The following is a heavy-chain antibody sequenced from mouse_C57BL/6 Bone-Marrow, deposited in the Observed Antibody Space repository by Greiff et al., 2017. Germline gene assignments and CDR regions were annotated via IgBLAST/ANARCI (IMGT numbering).Heavy chain of an antibody. V-gene: IGHV1-63*01. Sequence: VKLLESGAELVRPGTSVKMSCKASGYTFTNYWIGWAKQRPGHGLEWIGDIYPGGGYTNYNEKFKGKATLTADKSSSTAYMQFSSLTSEDSAIYYCARTTVVEYYFDYWGQGTTLTVSS. CDR3: ARTTVVEYYFDY. D-gene: IGHD1-1*01. CDR2: IYPGGGYT. J-gene: IGHJ2*01. CDR1: GYTFTNYW.